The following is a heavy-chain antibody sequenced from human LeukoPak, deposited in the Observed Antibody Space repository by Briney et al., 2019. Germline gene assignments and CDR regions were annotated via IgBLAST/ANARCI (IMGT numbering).Heavy chain of an antibody. CDR1: GGSLSGYY. CDR3: ARQRAMYSSIWYTCDYFDY. CDR2: INHSGGT. J-gene: IGHJ4*02. Sequence: SETLSLTCAVYGGSLSGYYWSWIRQPPGKGLEWIGEINHSGGTNYNPSLKSRVTISVDTSKNQFSLKLSSVTAADTAVYYCARQRAMYSSIWYTCDYFDYWGQGTLVNVSS. D-gene: IGHD6-13*01. V-gene: IGHV4-34*01.